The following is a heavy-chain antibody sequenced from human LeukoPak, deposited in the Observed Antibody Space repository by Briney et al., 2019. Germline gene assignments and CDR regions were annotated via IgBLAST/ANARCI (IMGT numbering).Heavy chain of an antibody. CDR3: ARGYCSGGSCYDAFDI. D-gene: IGHD2-15*01. Sequence: PSETLSLTCTVSGGSISSGSHYWSWIRQPAGRGLEWIGRIYPSGSTNYNPSLKSRVTISVDTSKNQFSLKLSSVTAADTAVFYCARGYCSGGSCYDAFDIWGQGTMVTVSS. CDR1: GGSISSGSHY. J-gene: IGHJ3*02. V-gene: IGHV4-61*02. CDR2: IYPSGST.